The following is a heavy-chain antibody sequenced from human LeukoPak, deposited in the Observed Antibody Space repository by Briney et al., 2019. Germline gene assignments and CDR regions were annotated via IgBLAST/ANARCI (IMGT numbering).Heavy chain of an antibody. CDR3: ARGGGSRDGYNFDY. CDR2: IYYSGST. Sequence: SETLSLTCTVSGGSISSYYWSWIRQPPGKGLEWIGYIYYSGSTNYNPSLKSRVTISLDTSKNQFSLKLSSVTAADTAMYYCARGGGSRDGYNFDYWGQGTLVTASS. CDR1: GGSISSYY. V-gene: IGHV4-59*01. D-gene: IGHD5-24*01. J-gene: IGHJ4*02.